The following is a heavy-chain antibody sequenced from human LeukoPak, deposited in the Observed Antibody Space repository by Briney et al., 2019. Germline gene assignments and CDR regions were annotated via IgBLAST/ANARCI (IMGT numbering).Heavy chain of an antibody. D-gene: IGHD6-13*01. CDR1: GFTFSSYG. V-gene: IGHV3-30*02. Sequence: GGSLRLSCAASGFTFSSYGMHWVRQAPGKGLEWVAFIRYDGSNKYYADSVKGRFTISRDNSKNTLYLQMNSLRAEDTAVYYCATATGYSSSWYELGLDYWGQGTLVTVSS. J-gene: IGHJ4*02. CDR3: ATATGYSSSWYELGLDY. CDR2: IRYDGSNK.